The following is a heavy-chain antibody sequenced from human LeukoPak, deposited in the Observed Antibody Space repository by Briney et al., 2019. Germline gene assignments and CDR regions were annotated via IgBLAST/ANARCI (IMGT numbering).Heavy chain of an antibody. CDR3: ARVGRSDFWSGTYPKYSYSYYIDV. D-gene: IGHD3-3*01. J-gene: IGHJ6*03. Sequence: ASVKVSCKASGYTFTGYYIHWVRQAPGQGPEWMGRTNPNSGGTNYAQKFQGRVTMTRDTSISTAYLQLASLRSDDTAVYYCARVGRSDFWSGTYPKYSYSYYIDVWGKGTTVTVS. CDR1: GYTFTGYY. CDR2: TNPNSGGT. V-gene: IGHV1-2*06.